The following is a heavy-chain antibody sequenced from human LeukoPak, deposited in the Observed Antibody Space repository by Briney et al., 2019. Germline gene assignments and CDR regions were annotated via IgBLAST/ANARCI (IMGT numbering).Heavy chain of an antibody. J-gene: IGHJ4*02. D-gene: IGHD6-13*01. Sequence: PGGSLRLSCAASGFTFSGSAMHWVRQASGKGLEWVGRIRSKANSYATAYAASVKGRFTISRDDSKNTAYLQMNSLKTEDTAVYYCTRHAIAAAGVDYWGQGTLVTVSS. CDR3: TRHAIAAAGVDY. V-gene: IGHV3-73*01. CDR1: GFTFSGSA. CDR2: IRSKANSYAT.